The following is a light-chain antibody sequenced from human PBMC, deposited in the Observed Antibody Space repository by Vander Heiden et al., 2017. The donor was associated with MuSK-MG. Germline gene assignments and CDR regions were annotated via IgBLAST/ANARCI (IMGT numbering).Light chain of an antibody. CDR3: QQRSNWPPT. CDR2: DAS. CDR1: QSVGSY. J-gene: IGKJ4*01. Sequence: EIVLTQSPATLSLSPGERATLSCRASQSVGSYLAWYQQKPGQAPRLLIYDASNRATGIPARFSGSGSGTDFTLTISSLEPEDFAVYYCQQRSNWPPTIGGGTKVXIK. V-gene: IGKV3-11*01.